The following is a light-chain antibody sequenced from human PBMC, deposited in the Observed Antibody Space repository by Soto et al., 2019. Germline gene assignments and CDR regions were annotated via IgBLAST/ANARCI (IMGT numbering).Light chain of an antibody. J-gene: IGKJ1*01. CDR1: QSVSNSY. Sequence: EIVLTQSPGTLSLSPGERATLSCRASQSVSNSYLAWYQQKPGQGPRLLIYDASSRATGIPDRFSGSGSGPDFTLTISRLEPEDFAVYYCQQYAGSPSTFGQGTKVEI. CDR2: DAS. CDR3: QQYAGSPST. V-gene: IGKV3-20*01.